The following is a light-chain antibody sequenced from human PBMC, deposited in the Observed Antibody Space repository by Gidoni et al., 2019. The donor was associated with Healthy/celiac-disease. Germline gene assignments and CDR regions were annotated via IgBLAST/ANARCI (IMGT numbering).Light chain of an antibody. V-gene: IGLV2-14*01. Sequence: QSALTQPASVSGSPGQSIPISCTGTSSDVGGYNYVSWYQQHPGKAPKLMIYEVSNRPSGVSNRFSGSKSSNTASLTIPGLQAEDEADYYCSSYTSSSTLYVFGTGTKVTVL. CDR1: SSDVGGYNY. J-gene: IGLJ1*01. CDR2: EVS. CDR3: SSYTSSSTLYV.